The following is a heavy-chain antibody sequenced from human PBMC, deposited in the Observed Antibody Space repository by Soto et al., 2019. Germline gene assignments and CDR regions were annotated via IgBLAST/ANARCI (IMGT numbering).Heavy chain of an antibody. J-gene: IGHJ6*02. CDR2: IIPLIGTA. CDR3: ASRYCSSTNCYSYYYYGLEV. V-gene: IGHV1-69*13. D-gene: IGHD2-2*01. Sequence: EASVKVSCKASGGTFSYFAITWVRQAPGQVLEWMGGIIPLIGTANYAQKFQGRVTITADESATTVYIELSRLRSEDTAVYYCASRYCSSTNCYSYYYYGLEVWGQGTTVTVSS. CDR1: GGTFSYFA.